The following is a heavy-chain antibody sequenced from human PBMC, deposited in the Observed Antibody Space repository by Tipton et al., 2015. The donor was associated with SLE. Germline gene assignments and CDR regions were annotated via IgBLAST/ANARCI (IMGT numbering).Heavy chain of an antibody. J-gene: IGHJ4*02. CDR3: AKGSPGYSSSWWGFDY. CDR1: GFTVSSNY. D-gene: IGHD6-13*01. V-gene: IGHV3-53*01. Sequence: SLRLSCAASGFTVSSNYMSWVRQAPGKGLEWVSVIYSGGSTYYADSVKGRFTISRDNSKDTLYLQMDSLRVEDTAAYYCAKGSPGYSSSWWGFDYWGQGTLVTVSS. CDR2: IYSGGST.